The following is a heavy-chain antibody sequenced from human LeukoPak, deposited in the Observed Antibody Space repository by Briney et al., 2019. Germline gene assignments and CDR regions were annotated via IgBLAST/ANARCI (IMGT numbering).Heavy chain of an antibody. Sequence: GGSLRLSCAASGFTFSSYWMHWVRQAPGKGLVWVSRINSDGSSTSYADSVKGRFTISRDNAKNTLYQQMNSLRAEDTAVYYCASIAAAVSQPVAGDYWGQGTLVTVSS. V-gene: IGHV3-74*01. CDR2: INSDGSST. CDR1: GFTFSSYW. CDR3: ASIAAAVSQPVAGDY. J-gene: IGHJ4*02. D-gene: IGHD6-13*01.